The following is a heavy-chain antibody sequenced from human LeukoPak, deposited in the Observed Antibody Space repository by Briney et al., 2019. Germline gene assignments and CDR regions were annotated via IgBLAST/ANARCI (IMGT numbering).Heavy chain of an antibody. Sequence: PSETLSLTCTVSGGSISSDNHYWSWIRQHPGKGLEWIGYINYSGNTHYNPSLKSRGTIPVDTSKNQFSLKLNSVTAADTAVYYCARVGYEYVWGSYRYGWFDPWGQGTLVTVSS. CDR2: INYSGNT. V-gene: IGHV4-31*03. D-gene: IGHD3-16*02. CDR3: ARVGYEYVWGSYRYGWFDP. CDR1: GGSISSDNHY. J-gene: IGHJ5*01.